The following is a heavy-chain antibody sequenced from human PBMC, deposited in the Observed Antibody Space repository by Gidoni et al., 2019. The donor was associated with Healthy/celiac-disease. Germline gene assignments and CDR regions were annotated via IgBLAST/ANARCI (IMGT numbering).Heavy chain of an antibody. V-gene: IGHV4-34*01. CDR1: GGACSGYY. J-gene: IGHJ5*02. CDR3: ARGGCSSTSCYGYNWFDP. Sequence: QVQLQQWGAGLLKPSETLSLTCAVYGGACSGYYWSWIRQPPGKGLEWIGEINHSGSTNYTPSLKSRVTISVDTSKNQYSLKLSSVTAADTAVYYCARGGCSSTSCYGYNWFDPWGQGTLVTVSS. CDR2: INHSGST. D-gene: IGHD2-2*01.